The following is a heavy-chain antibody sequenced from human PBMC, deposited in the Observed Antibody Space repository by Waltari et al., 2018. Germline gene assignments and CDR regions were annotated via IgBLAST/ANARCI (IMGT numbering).Heavy chain of an antibody. J-gene: IGHJ4*02. CDR3: AKSFHSSSWYFDY. V-gene: IGHV3-23*03. D-gene: IGHD6-13*01. CDR2: IYGGGST. CDR1: GFTFSSYA. Sequence: EVQLLESGGGLVQPGGSLRLSCAASGFTFSSYAMSWVRQAPGKGLECVSVIYGGGSTYYADSVKGRFTISRDNSKNTLYLQMNSLRAEDTAVYYCAKSFHSSSWYFDYWGQGTLVTVSS.